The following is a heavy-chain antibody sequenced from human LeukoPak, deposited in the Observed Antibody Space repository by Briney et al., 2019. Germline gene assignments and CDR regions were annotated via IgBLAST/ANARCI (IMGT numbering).Heavy chain of an antibody. Sequence: PGGSLRLSCAASGFKFDDFGMSWVRQDPAKGLEWVSSINWDGGSTYYADSVKGRVTISRDNVENSLHLQMNSLRVEDTAVYYCVTGGSGTYYKWGPGTLVTVSS. D-gene: IGHD1-26*01. CDR3: VTGGSGTYYK. V-gene: IGHV3-20*04. J-gene: IGHJ4*02. CDR2: INWDGGST. CDR1: GFKFDDFG.